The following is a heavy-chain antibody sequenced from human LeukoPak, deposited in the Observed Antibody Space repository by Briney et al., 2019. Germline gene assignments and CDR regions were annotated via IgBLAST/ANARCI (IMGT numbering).Heavy chain of an antibody. Sequence: PGGSLRLSCAASGFTFRSYSMNWVRQAPGKGLEWVSSISDSSSYTYYADSLKGRFTISRDNAKNSLYLQMNSLRAEDTAVYYCARDKTVADLDYWGQGTLVTVSS. D-gene: IGHD6-19*01. J-gene: IGHJ4*02. CDR3: ARDKTVADLDY. CDR1: GFTFRSYS. V-gene: IGHV3-21*01. CDR2: ISDSSSYT.